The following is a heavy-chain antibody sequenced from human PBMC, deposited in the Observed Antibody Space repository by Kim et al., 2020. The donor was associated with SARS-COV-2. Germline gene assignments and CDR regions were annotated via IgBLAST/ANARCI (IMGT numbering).Heavy chain of an antibody. Sequence: GGSLRLSCAASGFTFSDYYMSWIRQAPGKGLEWVSYISSSGSTIYYADSVKGRFTISRDNAKNSLYLQMNSLRAEDTAVYYCARERVVATIHGNWFDPWGQGTLVTVSS. CDR3: ARERVVATIHGNWFDP. J-gene: IGHJ5*02. CDR2: ISSSGSTI. D-gene: IGHD5-12*01. CDR1: GFTFSDYY. V-gene: IGHV3-11*01.